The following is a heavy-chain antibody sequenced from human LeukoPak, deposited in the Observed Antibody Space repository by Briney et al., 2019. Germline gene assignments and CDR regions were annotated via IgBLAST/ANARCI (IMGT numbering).Heavy chain of an antibody. CDR1: GYSFTNYW. Sequence: GESLKISCKGSGYSFTNYWIGWVRQMPGKGLEWMGIISPADSDTRYSPSFQGQVTISADKSITTAYLQWSSLEASDTAIYYCARREETPMVAYWGQGTLVTVSS. D-gene: IGHD5-18*01. V-gene: IGHV5-51*01. CDR2: ISPADSDT. CDR3: ARREETPMVAY. J-gene: IGHJ4*02.